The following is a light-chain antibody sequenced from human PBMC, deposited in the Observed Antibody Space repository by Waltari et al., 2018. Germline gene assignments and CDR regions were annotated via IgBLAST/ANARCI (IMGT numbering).Light chain of an antibody. Sequence: DIQMTQSPSTLSASVGDRVTITCRASQSIGSWLAWYQQKPGKAPKLLIYEATSLESGVPSRFSASGSVTEFTLTISNLQPDDFATYYCQRYNSYPITFGPGTKVDI. CDR3: QRYNSYPIT. CDR1: QSIGSW. CDR2: EAT. J-gene: IGKJ3*01. V-gene: IGKV1-5*03.